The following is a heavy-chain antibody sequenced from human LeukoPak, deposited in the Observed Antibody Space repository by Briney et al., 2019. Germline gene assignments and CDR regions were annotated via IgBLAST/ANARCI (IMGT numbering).Heavy chain of an antibody. CDR1: GFTFSSYA. J-gene: IGHJ6*02. CDR3: AKAGVVVVPAAIYYYYYGMDV. V-gene: IGHV3-23*01. D-gene: IGHD2-2*01. Sequence: GGSLRLSCAASGFTFSSYAMSWVRQAPGKGVEGVSAISGSGGSTYYADSVKGRFTISRDNSNTTLYLQMNSLRAEDTAVYYCAKAGVVVVPAAIYYYYYGMDVWGQGTTVTVSS. CDR2: ISGSGGST.